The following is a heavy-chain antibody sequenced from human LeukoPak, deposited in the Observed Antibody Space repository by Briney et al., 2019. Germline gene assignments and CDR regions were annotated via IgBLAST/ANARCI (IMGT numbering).Heavy chain of an antibody. CDR3: VSVSSLTGIDY. CDR1: GGSIRSDY. CDR2: LSHSGST. Sequence: SETLSLTCTVSGGSIRSDYWCWIRQSPGKGLEWIGYLSHSGSTGYNPSLQSRASISGDTSGNQFPLRLSSVTAADTAVYYCVSVSSLTGIDYWGQGTLV. V-gene: IGHV4-59*01. D-gene: IGHD1-14*01. J-gene: IGHJ4*02.